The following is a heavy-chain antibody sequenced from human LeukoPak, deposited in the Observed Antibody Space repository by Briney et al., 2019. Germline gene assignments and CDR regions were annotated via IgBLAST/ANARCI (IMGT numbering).Heavy chain of an antibody. V-gene: IGHV3-21*01. D-gene: IGHD5-12*01. J-gene: IGHJ6*02. CDR3: AREEEGNMVATILTNYYCYYGMDV. Sequence: PGGSLRLSCAASGFTFSSYSMNWVRQAPGKGLEWVSSISSSSSYIYYADSVKGRFTISRDNAKNSLYLQMNSLRAEDTAVYYCAREEEGNMVATILTNYYCYYGMDVWGQGTTVTVSS. CDR1: GFTFSSYS. CDR2: ISSSSSYI.